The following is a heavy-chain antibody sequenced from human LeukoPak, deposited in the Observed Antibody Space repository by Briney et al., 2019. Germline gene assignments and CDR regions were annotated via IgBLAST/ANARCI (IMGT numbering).Heavy chain of an antibody. J-gene: IGHJ4*02. CDR2: IYPGDSDT. Sequence: GECLKISCKGSGYSFTSYWIGWVRQMPGKGLEWMGIIYPGDSDTRYSPSFQGQVTISADKSISTAYLQWSSLKASDTAMYYCARLWTRGGSWYDMRYYFDYWGQGTLVTVSS. D-gene: IGHD6-13*01. CDR1: GYSFTSYW. CDR3: ARLWTRGGSWYDMRYYFDY. V-gene: IGHV5-51*01.